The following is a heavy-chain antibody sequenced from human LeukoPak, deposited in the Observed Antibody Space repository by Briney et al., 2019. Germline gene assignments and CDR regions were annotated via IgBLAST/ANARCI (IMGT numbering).Heavy chain of an antibody. V-gene: IGHV3-30-3*01. Sequence: PGRSLRLSCAASGFTFSSYAMHWVRQAPGKGLEWVAVISYDGSNKYYADSVKGRFTISRDNSKNTLYLQMNSLRAEDTAVYYCARGRGASVYWGQGTLVTVSS. CDR1: GFTFSSYA. CDR2: ISYDGSNK. D-gene: IGHD1-26*01. CDR3: ARGRGASVY. J-gene: IGHJ4*02.